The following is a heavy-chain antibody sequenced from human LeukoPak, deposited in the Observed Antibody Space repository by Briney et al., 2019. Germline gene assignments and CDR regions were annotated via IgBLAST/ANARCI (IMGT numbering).Heavy chain of an antibody. V-gene: IGHV3-9*01. CDR1: GFIFNNCA. J-gene: IGHJ4*02. CDR3: ARESSGHHFDY. CDR2: ISWNSGSI. Sequence: SLRLSCAGSGFIFNNCAMYWVRQPPGKGLEWVSGISWNSGSIDYADSVKGRFTISRDSSKNTLYLQMNTLRAEDTAVYYCARESSGHHFDYWGQGTLVTVS. D-gene: IGHD6-25*01.